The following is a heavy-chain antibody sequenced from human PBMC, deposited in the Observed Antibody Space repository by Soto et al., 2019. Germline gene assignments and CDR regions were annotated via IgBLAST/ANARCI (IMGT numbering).Heavy chain of an antibody. CDR1: GGSFGGYY. V-gene: IGHV4-34*01. CDR3: ARGFNIVVGQSRGRKINWFDP. CDR2: INHSGST. D-gene: IGHD2-2*01. Sequence: SETLSLTCAVYGGSFGGYYWSWIRQPPGKGLEWFGEINHSGSTNYNPSLKSRVTISVDTSKNQFSLKLSSVTAADTAVYYCARGFNIVVGQSRGRKINWFDPWGQGTLVTVSS. J-gene: IGHJ5*02.